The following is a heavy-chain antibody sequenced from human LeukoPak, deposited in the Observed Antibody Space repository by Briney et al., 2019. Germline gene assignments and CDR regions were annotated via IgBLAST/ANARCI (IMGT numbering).Heavy chain of an antibody. Sequence: GGSLRLSCTASGFALSGYWMHWVRQAPGKGLVWVSRSSADGSSAVYAGSVKGRFTISRDNARNTLYLQMNSLRPDDTATYFCTRVVVGATGLFDSWGQGTLVTVSS. CDR1: GFALSGYW. CDR3: TRVVVGATGLFDS. CDR2: SSADGSSA. J-gene: IGHJ4*02. D-gene: IGHD2-15*01. V-gene: IGHV3-74*01.